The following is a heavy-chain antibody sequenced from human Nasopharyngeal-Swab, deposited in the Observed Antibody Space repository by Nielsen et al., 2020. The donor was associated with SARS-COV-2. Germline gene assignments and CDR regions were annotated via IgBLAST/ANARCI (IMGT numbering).Heavy chain of an antibody. CDR2: IYYSGST. V-gene: IGHV4-39*01. Sequence: WIRQPPGEGLEWIGSIYYSGSTYYNPSLKSRVTLSVDTSKNQFSLKLSSVTAADTAVYYCARPGYDSSGYTSYFDYWGQGTLVTVSS. CDR3: ARPGYDSSGYTSYFDY. D-gene: IGHD3-22*01. J-gene: IGHJ4*02.